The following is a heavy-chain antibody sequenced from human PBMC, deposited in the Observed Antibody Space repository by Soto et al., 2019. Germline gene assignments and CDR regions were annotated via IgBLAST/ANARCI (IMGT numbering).Heavy chain of an antibody. CDR1: GGSFSGYY. V-gene: IGHV4-34*01. CDR2: ISHSGST. Sequence: SETLSLTCAVYGGSFSGYYWSWIRQPPGKGLEWIGEISHSGSTNYNPSLKSRVTISVDTSKNQFSLKLSSVTAADTAVYYCARGHLDSSSWYPYYYYGTDVWGQGTTVTVSS. D-gene: IGHD6-13*01. J-gene: IGHJ6*02. CDR3: ARGHLDSSSWYPYYYYGTDV.